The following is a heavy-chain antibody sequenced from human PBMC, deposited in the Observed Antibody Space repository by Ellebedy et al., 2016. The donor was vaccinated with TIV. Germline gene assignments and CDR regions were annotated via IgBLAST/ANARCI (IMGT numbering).Heavy chain of an antibody. D-gene: IGHD3-9*01. Sequence: GESLKISCKGSGYSFTSYWIGWVRQMPGKGLEWVGIIYPGDSDTRYSPSFQGQVTISADKSISTAYLQWSSLKASDTAMYYCARTYYDILTGKLMMDYWGQGTLVTVSS. CDR2: IYPGDSDT. J-gene: IGHJ4*02. V-gene: IGHV5-51*01. CDR1: GYSFTSYW. CDR3: ARTYYDILTGKLMMDY.